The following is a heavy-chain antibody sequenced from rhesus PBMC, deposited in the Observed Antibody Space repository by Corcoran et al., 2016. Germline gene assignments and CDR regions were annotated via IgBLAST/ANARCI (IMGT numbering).Heavy chain of an antibody. CDR2: ISNGGGST. V-gene: IGHV3-178*01. CDR3: ARDGIAAAGMGWYFDL. D-gene: IGHD6-25*01. Sequence: GGGLAKPGGSLRLSCAASGFTFSDYYMDWVRQASGKGLEWVSRISNGGGSTWYADSVKGRFTISRENAKNTLYLQMDGLRAEDTAVYYCARDGIAAAGMGWYFDLWGPGTPITISS. CDR1: GFTFSDYY. J-gene: IGHJ2*01.